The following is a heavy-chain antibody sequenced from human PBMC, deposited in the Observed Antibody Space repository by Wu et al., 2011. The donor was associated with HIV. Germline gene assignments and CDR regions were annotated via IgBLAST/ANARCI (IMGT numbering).Heavy chain of an antibody. CDR1: GYTFTSYG. Sequence: VKVSCKASGYTFTSYGISWVRQAPGQGLEWMGWISAYNGNTNYAQKLQGRVTMTTDTSTSTAYMELRSLRSDDTAVYYCARDIDHDYGGNSWGVYWGQGTLVTVSS. J-gene: IGHJ4*02. CDR2: ISAYNGNT. D-gene: IGHD4-23*01. V-gene: IGHV1-18*01. CDR3: ARDIDHDYGGNSWGVY.